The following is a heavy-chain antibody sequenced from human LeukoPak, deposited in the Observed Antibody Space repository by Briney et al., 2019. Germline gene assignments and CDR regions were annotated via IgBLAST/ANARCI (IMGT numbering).Heavy chain of an antibody. Sequence: GGSLRLSCAASGFTISNHGMHWVRQAPGKGLEWVAVIWYDGSNQYYADSVKGRFTISRDNSKNMVYLQMNSLRADDTATYDCARWGDGKRFDYWGQGTLVTVSS. CDR2: IWYDGSNQ. D-gene: IGHD2-21*02. V-gene: IGHV3-33*01. CDR1: GFTISNHG. CDR3: ARWGDGKRFDY. J-gene: IGHJ4*02.